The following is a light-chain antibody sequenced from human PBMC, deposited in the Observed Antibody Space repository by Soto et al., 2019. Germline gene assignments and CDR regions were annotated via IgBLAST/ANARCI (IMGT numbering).Light chain of an antibody. CDR3: QQYNTWWT. CDR2: GAS. CDR1: QRLSYN. J-gene: IGKJ1*01. V-gene: IGKV3-15*01. Sequence: AMTESPATLSVSPGEKAPISCRASQRLSYNLAWYQQKPGQAPRLLIYGASTRATGIPARFSGSGSGTEFTLTISSLQSEDFAVYYCQQYNTWWTFGQGTKVEIK.